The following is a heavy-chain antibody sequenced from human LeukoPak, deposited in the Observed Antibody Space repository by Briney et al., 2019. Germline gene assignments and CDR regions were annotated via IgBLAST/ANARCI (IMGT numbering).Heavy chain of an antibody. CDR1: GGSISSSSYY. Sequence: SETLSLTCTVSGGSISSSSYYWSWIRQPPGKGLEWIGYIYYSGSTDYGPSLKSRVTISVDTSKNQFSLNLSSATAADTAVYYCAATRYNWNDPGYYFDYWGQGTLVTVSS. CDR2: IYYSGST. J-gene: IGHJ4*02. V-gene: IGHV4-61*05. D-gene: IGHD1-20*01. CDR3: AATRYNWNDPGYYFDY.